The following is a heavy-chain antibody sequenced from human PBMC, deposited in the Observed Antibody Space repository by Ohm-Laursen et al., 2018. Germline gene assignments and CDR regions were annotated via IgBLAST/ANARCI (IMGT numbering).Heavy chain of an antibody. D-gene: IGHD3-22*01. V-gene: IGHV3-7*01. CDR3: ARDTNYYDSSGYYS. Sequence: SLRLSCTASGFTFSSYWMTWVRQPPGKGLEWVARIKVDGSEKYYVDSVKGRFTISRDDAKNSLYLQMSSLRAEDTAVYYCARDTNYYDSSGYYSWGQGTLVTVSS. CDR2: IKVDGSEK. J-gene: IGHJ4*02. CDR1: GFTFSSYW.